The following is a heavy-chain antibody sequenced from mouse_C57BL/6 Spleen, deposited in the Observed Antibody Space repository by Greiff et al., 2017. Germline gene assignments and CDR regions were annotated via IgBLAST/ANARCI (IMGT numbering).Heavy chain of an antibody. D-gene: IGHD1-1*01. J-gene: IGHJ4*01. CDR3: SRKELTTGLGRSYARAY. CDR2: INPNNGGT. V-gene: IGHV1-26*01. CDR1: GYTFTDYY. Sequence: VQLQQSGPELVKPGASVKISCKASGYTFTDYYMNWVKQSHGKSLEWIGDINPNNGGTSYNHKFKGKATLTVDKSSSTAYMELRSLTSEDSAVYYVSRKELTTGLGRSYARAYWGQGTSVTVSS.